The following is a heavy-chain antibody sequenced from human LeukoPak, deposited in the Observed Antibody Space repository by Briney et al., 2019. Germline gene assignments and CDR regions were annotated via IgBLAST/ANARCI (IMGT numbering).Heavy chain of an antibody. CDR1: GFTFDDYA. D-gene: IGHD6-13*01. CDR3: ARDATRSWYGTKADRFDY. V-gene: IGHV3-9*01. CDR2: ISWNSGSI. Sequence: PGGSLRLSCAASGFTFDDYAMHWVRQAPGKGLEWVSGISWNSGSIGYADSVKGRFTISRDNAKNSLYLQMNSLRAEDTAVYYCARDATRSWYGTKADRFDYWGQGTLVTVSS. J-gene: IGHJ4*02.